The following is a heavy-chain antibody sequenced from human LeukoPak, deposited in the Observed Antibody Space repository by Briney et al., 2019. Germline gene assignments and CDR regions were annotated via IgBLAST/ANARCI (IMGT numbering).Heavy chain of an antibody. CDR3: AKDRYCSGGSCPDAFDI. CDR1: GFTFSSYA. CDR2: ISGSGGST. V-gene: IGHV3-23*01. Sequence: GGSLRLSCAASGFTFSSYAMSWVRQAPGKGLEWVSAISGSGGSTYYADSVKGRFTISRDNSKNTLYLQMNSLRAEDTAVDYCAKDRYCSGGSCPDAFDIWGQGTMVTVSS. D-gene: IGHD2-15*01. J-gene: IGHJ3*02.